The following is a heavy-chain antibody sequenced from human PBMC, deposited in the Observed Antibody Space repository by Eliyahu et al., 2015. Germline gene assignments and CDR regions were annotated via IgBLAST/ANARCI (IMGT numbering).Heavy chain of an antibody. D-gene: IGHD5-12*01. CDR1: GYSLSTGYY. V-gene: IGHV4-38-2*01. CDR3: ASGGPFSGFDLDY. Sequence: QVQLQESGPGLVKASETLSLTCAVSGYSLSTGYYWGWIRQPPEKGLEWIGSIYRSGTTYYSPSLESRINISVDTSKNQFSLKLSSVTAADTAIYYCASGGPFSGFDLDYWGQGTLVTVSS. J-gene: IGHJ4*02. CDR2: IYRSGTT.